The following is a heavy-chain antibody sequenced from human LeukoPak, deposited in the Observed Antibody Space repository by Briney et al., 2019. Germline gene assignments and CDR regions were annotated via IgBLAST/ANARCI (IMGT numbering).Heavy chain of an antibody. CDR3: ARSRYGSGSYYMVDWFDP. CDR2: IYTSGST. V-gene: IGHV4-4*07. Sequence: PSETLSLTCTVSGGSISSYYWSWIRQPAGKGLEWIGRIYTSGSTNYNPSLKSRVTMSVDTSKNQFSLKLSSVTAEDTAVYYCARSRYGSGSYYMVDWFDPWGQGTLVTVSS. CDR1: GGSISSYY. D-gene: IGHD3-10*01. J-gene: IGHJ5*02.